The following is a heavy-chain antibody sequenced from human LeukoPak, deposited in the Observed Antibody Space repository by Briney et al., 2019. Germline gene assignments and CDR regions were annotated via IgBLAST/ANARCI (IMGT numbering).Heavy chain of an antibody. Sequence: GASVKVSCKASGYTFTGYYMHWVRQATGQGLEWMGWMNPNSGNTVYAQKFQDRVTMTRNTSISTAYMELSSLRSEDTAVYYCARDSSGWYHWFDPWGQGTLVTVSS. J-gene: IGHJ5*02. CDR2: MNPNSGNT. V-gene: IGHV1-8*02. CDR3: ARDSSGWYHWFDP. D-gene: IGHD6-19*01. CDR1: GYTFTGYY.